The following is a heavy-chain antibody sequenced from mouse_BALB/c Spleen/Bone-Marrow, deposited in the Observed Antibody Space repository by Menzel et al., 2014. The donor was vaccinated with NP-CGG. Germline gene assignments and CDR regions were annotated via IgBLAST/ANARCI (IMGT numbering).Heavy chain of an antibody. V-gene: IGHV14-3*02. CDR2: IDPANGNT. CDR1: GFNIKDTY. D-gene: IGHD1-1*01. J-gene: IGHJ3*01. Sequence: VQLQQPGAELVKPGASVKLSCTASGFNIKDTYMHWVKQRPEQGLEWIGRIDPANGNTKYDPKFQGKATLTADTSSNTAYLQLSSLTSEDTAVYYCAPYYYGSSLFAYWGQGTLVTVSA. CDR3: APYYYGSSLFAY.